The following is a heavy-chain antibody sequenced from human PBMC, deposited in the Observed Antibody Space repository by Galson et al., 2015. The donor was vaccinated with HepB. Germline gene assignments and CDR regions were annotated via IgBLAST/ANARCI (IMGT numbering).Heavy chain of an antibody. D-gene: IGHD3-10*01. V-gene: IGHV1-69*02. CDR2: IIPILGIA. Sequence: SVKVSCKASGGTFSSYTISWVRQAPGQGLEWMGRIIPILGIANYAQKFQGRVTITADKSTSTAYMELSSLRSEDTAVYYCALATMVRGVISPPYYYYGMDVWGQGTTVTVSS. CDR1: GGTFSSYT. J-gene: IGHJ6*02. CDR3: ALATMVRGVISPPYYYYGMDV.